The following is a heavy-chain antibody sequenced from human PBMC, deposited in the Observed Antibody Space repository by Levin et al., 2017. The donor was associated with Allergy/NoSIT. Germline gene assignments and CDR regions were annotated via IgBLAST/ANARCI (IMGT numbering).Heavy chain of an antibody. J-gene: IGHJ5*02. D-gene: IGHD4-17*01. V-gene: IGHV4-59*01. Sequence: SETLSLTCTVSGGSISSYYWSWIRQPPGKGLEWIGYIYYSGSTNYNPSLKSRVTISVDTSKNQFSLKLSSVTAADTAVYYCARRFLDGDYPDWFDPWGQGTLVTVSS. CDR1: GGSISSYY. CDR3: ARRFLDGDYPDWFDP. CDR2: IYYSGST.